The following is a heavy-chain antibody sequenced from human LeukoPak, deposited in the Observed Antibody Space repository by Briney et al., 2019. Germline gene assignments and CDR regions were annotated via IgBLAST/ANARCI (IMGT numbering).Heavy chain of an antibody. Sequence: GGSLRLSCAASGFTFSSYGMHWVRQAPGKGLEWVAVISYDGSNKYYADSVKGRFTISRDNSKNTLYLQMNSLRAEDTAVYYCAKGRYYDSGGYPIDYWGQGTLVTVSS. V-gene: IGHV3-30*18. D-gene: IGHD3-22*01. J-gene: IGHJ4*02. CDR3: AKGRYYDSGGYPIDY. CDR2: ISYDGSNK. CDR1: GFTFSSYG.